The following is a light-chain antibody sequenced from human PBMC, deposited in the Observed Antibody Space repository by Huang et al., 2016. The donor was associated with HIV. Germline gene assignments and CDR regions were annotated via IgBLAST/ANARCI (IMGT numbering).Light chain of an antibody. CDR1: QDLFYNATEKNY. Sequence: DIVMTQSPDSLTLSLGARAAIKRKSSQDLFYNATEKNYLAWYQQKPGQTPKLSLYWESTLDSGVPARFSGSGSRTDFTLTIDGLQSDDSAIYYCQQYYTNHCTFGQGTKLEIK. CDR3: QQYYTNHCT. V-gene: IGKV4-1*01. CDR2: WES. J-gene: IGKJ2*01.